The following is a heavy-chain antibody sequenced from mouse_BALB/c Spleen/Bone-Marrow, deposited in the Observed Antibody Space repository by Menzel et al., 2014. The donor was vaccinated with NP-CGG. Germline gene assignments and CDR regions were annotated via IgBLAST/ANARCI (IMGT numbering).Heavy chain of an antibody. CDR2: INPSNGGT. CDR1: GYTFTSYY. J-gene: IGHJ3*01. D-gene: IGHD3-3*01. CDR3: IRPAGTGFAY. Sequence: VQLQQSGTELVKPGASVKLSCKASGYTFTSYYMFWVKQRPGQGLEWIGEINPSNGGTVFNEKFKSKVTLTVDKSSSTAYIQLSGLTSEDSAVYYCIRPAGTGFAYWGQGTLVTVS. V-gene: IGHV1-53*01.